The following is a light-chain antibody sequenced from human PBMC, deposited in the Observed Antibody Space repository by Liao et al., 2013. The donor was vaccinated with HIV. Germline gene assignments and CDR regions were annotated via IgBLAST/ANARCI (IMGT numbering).Light chain of an antibody. CDR2: YDS. Sequence: SYVLTQPPSVSVAPGKTATITCGGNNIGSKSVHWYQQKPGQAPVLVVYYDSDRPSGIPERFSDSKSGNTATLTISRVEAGDEADYYCQLWDSSSDHPYVFGTGTQVTVL. CDR3: QLWDSSSDHPYV. V-gene: IGLV3-21*01. J-gene: IGLJ1*01. CDR1: NIGSKS.